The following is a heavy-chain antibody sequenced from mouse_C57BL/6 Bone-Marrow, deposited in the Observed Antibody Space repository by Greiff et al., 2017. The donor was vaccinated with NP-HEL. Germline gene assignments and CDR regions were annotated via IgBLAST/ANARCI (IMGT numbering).Heavy chain of an antibody. Sequence: QVQLQQPGAELVRPGTSVKLSCKASGYTFTSYWMHWVKQRPGQGLEWIGVIDPSDSYTNYNQKFKGKATLTVDTSSSTAYMQPSSLTSEDSAVYYGARVSTMVKWFAYWGQGTLVTVSA. J-gene: IGHJ3*01. D-gene: IGHD2-2*01. V-gene: IGHV1-59*01. CDR2: IDPSDSYT. CDR1: GYTFTSYW. CDR3: ARVSTMVKWFAY.